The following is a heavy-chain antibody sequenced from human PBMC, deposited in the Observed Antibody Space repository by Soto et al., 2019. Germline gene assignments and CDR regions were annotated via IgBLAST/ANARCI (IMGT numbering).Heavy chain of an antibody. CDR1: GGSIRSSSDY. D-gene: IGHD5-12*01. CDR3: ASHDHSDHGYPNWFDP. CDR2: LSYGGRT. V-gene: IGHV4-39*01. J-gene: IGHJ5*02. Sequence: HLQLQESGPGLVNPSESLSLTFTVSGGSIRSSSDYWGWIRRPPGQGLEWIGSLSYGGRTFYNPSLRSRVTISTDTSKNQFALKFTSVTAADTAIYFCASHDHSDHGYPNWFDPCGQGTLVYVS.